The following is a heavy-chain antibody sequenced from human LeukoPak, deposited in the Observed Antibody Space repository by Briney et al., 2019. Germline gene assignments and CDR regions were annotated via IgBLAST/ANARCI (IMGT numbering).Heavy chain of an antibody. V-gene: IGHV3-23*01. CDR2: INGGGSTT. CDR3: AKLVSGWYDD. CDR1: GFTFSSYD. D-gene: IGHD6-19*01. J-gene: IGHJ5*02. Sequence: GGSLRLSCAASGFTFSSYDMSWVRQAPGKGLEWVSAINGGGSTTYYADSVKGRFIISRDYSKNTLYLQMNGLRAEDTALYYCAKLVSGWYDDWGQGTLATVSS.